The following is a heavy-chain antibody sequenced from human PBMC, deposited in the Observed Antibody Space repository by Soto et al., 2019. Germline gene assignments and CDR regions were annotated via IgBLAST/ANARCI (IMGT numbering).Heavy chain of an antibody. J-gene: IGHJ6*03. V-gene: IGHV3-23*01. CDR1: GFTFSSYA. CDR2: ISGSGGST. Sequence: GSLRLSCAASGFTFSSYAMSWVRQAPGKGLEWVSAISGSGGSTYYADSEKGRFTISRDNSKNTLYLQMNSLRAEDTAVYYCAKRGGPNYYYYYMDVWGKGTTVTVSS. CDR3: AKRGGPNYYYYYMDV.